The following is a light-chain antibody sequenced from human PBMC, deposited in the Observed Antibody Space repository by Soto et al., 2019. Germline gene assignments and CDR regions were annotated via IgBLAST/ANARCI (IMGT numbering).Light chain of an antibody. Sequence: DIQMTQSPSTLSGSVGDRVTITCRASQSISSYLNWYQQKPGKAPKLLIYAASTLQSGVPSRFSGSGSGTEFTLTIASLQPDDSATYYCQQYNSFSKTFGRGTKVDIK. CDR1: QSISSY. V-gene: IGKV1-5*01. CDR2: AAS. CDR3: QQYNSFSKT. J-gene: IGKJ1*01.